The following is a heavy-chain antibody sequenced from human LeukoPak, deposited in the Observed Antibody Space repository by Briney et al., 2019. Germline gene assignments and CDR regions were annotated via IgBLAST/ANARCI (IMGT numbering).Heavy chain of an antibody. Sequence: GGSLRLSCAASGFTFSSYSMNWVRQAPGKGLEWVSSISSSSSYIYYADSVKGRFTISRDNAKNSLSLQMNSLRAEDTALYYCASSNNWSEFDYWGQGTLVTVSS. J-gene: IGHJ4*02. CDR2: ISSSSSYI. CDR3: ASSNNWSEFDY. CDR1: GFTFSSYS. D-gene: IGHD1-1*01. V-gene: IGHV3-21*01.